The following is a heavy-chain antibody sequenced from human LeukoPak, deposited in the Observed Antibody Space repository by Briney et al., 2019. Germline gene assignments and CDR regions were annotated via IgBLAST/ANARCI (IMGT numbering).Heavy chain of an antibody. CDR3: AREGYYGSGSPPSLYFDY. Sequence: PGGSLRLSCAASGFTFRNYVIYWVRQAPGKGLEWVAVTSSDLNVKLYADSVKGRFTISRDNSRSTLYLQMNSLRPEDTAIYYCAREGYYGSGSPPSLYFDYWGQGTLVTVSS. V-gene: IGHV3-30-3*01. D-gene: IGHD3-10*01. CDR1: GFTFRNYV. CDR2: TSSDLNVK. J-gene: IGHJ4*02.